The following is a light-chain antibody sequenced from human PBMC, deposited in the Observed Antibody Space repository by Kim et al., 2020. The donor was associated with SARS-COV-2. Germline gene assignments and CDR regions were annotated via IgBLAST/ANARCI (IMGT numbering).Light chain of an antibody. J-gene: IGKJ1*01. V-gene: IGKV1-5*03. CDR1: QSISCW. CDR3: QQYNSYSPWT. CDR2: KAS. Sequence: DIQMTQSPSTLSASVGDRVTITCRASQSISCWLAWYQQKPGKAPKLLIYKASSLESGVPSRFSGSGSGTEFTLTISSLQPDDFATYYCQQYNSYSPWTFGQGTKVDIK.